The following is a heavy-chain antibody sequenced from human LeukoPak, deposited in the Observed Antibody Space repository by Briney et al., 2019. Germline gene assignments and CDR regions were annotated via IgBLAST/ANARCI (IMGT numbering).Heavy chain of an antibody. V-gene: IGHV3-7*01. J-gene: IGHJ4*02. CDR2: IKQDGSEK. D-gene: IGHD6-19*01. CDR3: ASGPYVQCLAPFDY. Sequence: PGGSLRLSCAASGFTFSRYWMSWVRQAPGKGLEWVANIKQDGSEKYYVDSVKGRFTISRDNAKNSLYLQMNSLRAEDTAVYYCASGPYVQCLAPFDYWGQGTLVTVSS. CDR1: GFTFSRYW.